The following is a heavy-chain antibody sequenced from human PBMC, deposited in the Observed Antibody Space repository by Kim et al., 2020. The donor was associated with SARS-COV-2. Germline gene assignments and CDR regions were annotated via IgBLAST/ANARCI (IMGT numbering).Heavy chain of an antibody. D-gene: IGHD6-19*01. J-gene: IGHJ4*02. Sequence: AESGTGRFTISRDNGKNSLDLQMNSLRDEDTAVYDCARTTSIAVAGSFDYWGQGTLVTVSS. CDR3: ARTTSIAVAGSFDY. V-gene: IGHV3-48*02.